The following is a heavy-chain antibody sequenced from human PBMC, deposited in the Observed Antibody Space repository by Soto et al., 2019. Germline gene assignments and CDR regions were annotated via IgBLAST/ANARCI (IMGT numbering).Heavy chain of an antibody. CDR1: GFTFSNYA. D-gene: IGHD3-10*01. J-gene: IGHJ4*02. CDR2: ISASGGSI. V-gene: IGHV3-23*01. CDR3: AKGAYGSGTYDC. Sequence: EVQLLESGGGLVQPGGSLSLSCAASGFTFSNYAMTWVRQSPGKGLEWVSHISASGGSISYADSVKGRFTISRDNAKSTLYLQMNSLRAEDTATYDCAKGAYGSGTYDCWGQGTLVTVSS.